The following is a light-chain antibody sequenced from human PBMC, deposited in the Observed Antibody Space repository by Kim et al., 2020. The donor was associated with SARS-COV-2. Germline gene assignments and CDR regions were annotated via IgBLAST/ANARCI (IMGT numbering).Light chain of an antibody. CDR2: KAS. J-gene: IGKJ2*01. CDR1: QTINNW. Sequence: SVGDRVTITCRASQTINNWLAWYQQKPGKAPKLLIYKASSLESGVPSRFSGSRSGTEFTLTISNLQPDDFATYYCQHSYSSSPYTFGQGTKLDIK. CDR3: QHSYSSSPYT. V-gene: IGKV1-5*03.